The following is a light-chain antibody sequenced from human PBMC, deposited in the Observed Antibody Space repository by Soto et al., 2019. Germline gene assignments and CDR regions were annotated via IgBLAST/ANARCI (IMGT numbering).Light chain of an antibody. CDR2: AAS. CDR1: QGISNF. Sequence: DIQMTQSPSSLSASVGDRVTITCRASQGISNFLAWYQQRPGKVPKVLIYAASTLQSGVPSRFSGSGSGTDFNLTISSLQPEDVATYYCQKYNSAPSLTFGGGTKVEIK. J-gene: IGKJ4*01. CDR3: QKYNSAPSLT. V-gene: IGKV1-27*01.